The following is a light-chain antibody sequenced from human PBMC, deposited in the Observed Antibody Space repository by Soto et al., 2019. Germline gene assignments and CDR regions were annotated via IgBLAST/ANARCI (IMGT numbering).Light chain of an antibody. Sequence: QSVLTQPPSVSAAPGQRVTISCTGSSSNIGAGYEAHWYQQVPGTAPKLLIYENNNRPTGVPDRFAGSKSGTSASLAITGLQAEDEAEYYPQSYDSSLSGYVFGTGTKLTVL. CDR1: SSNIGAGYE. V-gene: IGLV1-40*01. CDR3: QSYDSSLSGYV. J-gene: IGLJ1*01. CDR2: ENN.